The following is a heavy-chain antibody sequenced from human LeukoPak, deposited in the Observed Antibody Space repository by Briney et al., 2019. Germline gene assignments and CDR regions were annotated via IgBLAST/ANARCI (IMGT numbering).Heavy chain of an antibody. CDR2: IYTSGST. CDR1: GGSISSYY. V-gene: IGHV4-4*09. CDR3: AQYYYDSSGYSYFDY. D-gene: IGHD3-22*01. Sequence: SETLSLTCTVSGGSISSYYWSWTRQPPGKGLEWIGYIYTSGSTNYNPSLKSRVTISVDTSKNQFSLKLSSVTAADTAVYYCAQYYYDSSGYSYFDYWGQGTLVTVSS. J-gene: IGHJ4*02.